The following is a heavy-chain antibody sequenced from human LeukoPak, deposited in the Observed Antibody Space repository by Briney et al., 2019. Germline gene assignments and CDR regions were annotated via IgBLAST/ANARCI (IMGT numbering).Heavy chain of an antibody. CDR1: GFTFSSYS. CDR2: ISSSSSYI. J-gene: IGHJ4*02. V-gene: IGHV3-21*01. D-gene: IGHD2-2*01. Sequence: KPGGSLRLSCAASGFTFSSYSMNWVRQAPGKGLEWVSSISSSSSYIYYADSVKGRFTISRDNAKNSLYLQMNSPRAEDTAVYYCARDSPPYCSSTSCYAYWGQGTLVTVSS. CDR3: ARDSPPYCSSTSCYAY.